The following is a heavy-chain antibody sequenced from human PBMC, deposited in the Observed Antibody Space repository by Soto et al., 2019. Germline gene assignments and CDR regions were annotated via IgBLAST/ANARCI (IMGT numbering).Heavy chain of an antibody. CDR1: GYTFSNYY. Sequence: ASVKVSCKASGYTFSNYYIHWVRQAPGQGLEWMGMINPSGGSTTYAQKFQGRVAMTRDASTSTVYMELSSLRSEDTAVYYCARDSPLVRGVPSSYFDYWGQGTLVTVSS. CDR2: INPSGGST. V-gene: IGHV1-46*01. J-gene: IGHJ4*02. D-gene: IGHD3-10*01. CDR3: ARDSPLVRGVPSSYFDY.